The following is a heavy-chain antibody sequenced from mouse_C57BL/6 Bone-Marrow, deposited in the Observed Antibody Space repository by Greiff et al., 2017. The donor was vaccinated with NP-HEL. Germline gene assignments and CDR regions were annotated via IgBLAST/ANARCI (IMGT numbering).Heavy chain of an antibody. CDR2: IYPRSGNT. CDR3: ARIDGNYVGYYFDY. J-gene: IGHJ2*01. CDR1: GYTFTSHG. Sequence: QVQLEQSGAELGRPGASVKLSCKGSGYTFTSHGISWVKQRTGQGPEWIGEIYPRSGNTYYNEKFKGKATLTADKSSSTAYMELRSLTSEDSAVYFCARIDGNYVGYYFDYWGQGTTLTVSS. V-gene: IGHV1-81*01. D-gene: IGHD2-1*01.